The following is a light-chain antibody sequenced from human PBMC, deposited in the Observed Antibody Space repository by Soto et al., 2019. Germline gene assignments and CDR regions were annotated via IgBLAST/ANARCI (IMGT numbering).Light chain of an antibody. Sequence: QMTQSPSSVFACVGDRISITCRASQDISSWVAWYQQKPGKAPKPLISAASSLQSGVPRRFSGSGSGTDFSLVISSLQPEDFATYYCQQSYSTPITLGQGTQLEIK. CDR3: QQSYSTPIT. J-gene: IGKJ5*01. CDR1: QDISSW. CDR2: AAS. V-gene: IGKV1-12*01.